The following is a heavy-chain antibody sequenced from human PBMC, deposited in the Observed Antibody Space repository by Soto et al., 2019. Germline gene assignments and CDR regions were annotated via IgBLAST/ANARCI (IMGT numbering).Heavy chain of an antibody. D-gene: IGHD3-10*01. CDR3: ARVDYGSGSYYQSGFDI. J-gene: IGHJ3*02. V-gene: IGHV4-30-4*01. Sequence: QVQLQESGPGLVKPSQTLSLTCTVSGGSISSGDYYWSWIRQPSGKGLEWIGYIYYSGSTYYNPSLKSRVTISVDTSKNQFSLKLSSVTAADAAVYYCARVDYGSGSYYQSGFDIWGQGTMVTVSS. CDR2: IYYSGST. CDR1: GGSISSGDYY.